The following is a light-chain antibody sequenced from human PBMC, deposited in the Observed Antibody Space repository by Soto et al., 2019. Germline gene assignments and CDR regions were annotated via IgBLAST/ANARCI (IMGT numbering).Light chain of an antibody. V-gene: IGKV1-16*01. Sequence: DIQMTQSPFSLSASVGDRVTITCRAIEGVRNKLGWVQQKPGKAPKSLIYDASSLQSGVPSRFSGSGSGTDFTLTINSLQPEDFATYYCQQYNDHPFTFGPGTKVDI. J-gene: IGKJ3*01. CDR2: DAS. CDR3: QQYNDHPFT. CDR1: EGVRNK.